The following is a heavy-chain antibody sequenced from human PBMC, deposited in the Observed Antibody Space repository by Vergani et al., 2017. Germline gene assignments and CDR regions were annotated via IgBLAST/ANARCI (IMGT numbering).Heavy chain of an antibody. CDR3: ARGGIIRRSNQNWFDP. J-gene: IGHJ5*02. Sequence: QVQLQESGPGLVKPSETLSLTCTVSGGSISSYYWSWIRQPPGKGLEWIGYIYYSGSTNYNPSLKSRVTISVDTSKNQFSLKLSSVTAADTAVYYCARGGIIRRSNQNWFDPWGQGTLVTVSS. D-gene: IGHD1-14*01. V-gene: IGHV4-59*12. CDR1: GGSISSYY. CDR2: IYYSGST.